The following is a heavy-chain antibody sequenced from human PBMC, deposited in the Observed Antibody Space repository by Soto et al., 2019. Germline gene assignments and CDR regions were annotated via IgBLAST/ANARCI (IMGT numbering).Heavy chain of an antibody. Sequence: PGGSLRLSCAASGFSFSTYWMTWVRQAPGKGLEWVATIRQDGIEKHYVDSVKGRFTISRDNAKNSLYLQMNSLRAEDTAVYYCATMMGAVARKYYYYGMDCWGQRTTVTFSS. J-gene: IGHJ6*02. CDR1: GFSFSTYW. D-gene: IGHD6-19*01. CDR3: ATMMGAVARKYYYYGMDC. CDR2: IRQDGIEK. V-gene: IGHV3-7*03.